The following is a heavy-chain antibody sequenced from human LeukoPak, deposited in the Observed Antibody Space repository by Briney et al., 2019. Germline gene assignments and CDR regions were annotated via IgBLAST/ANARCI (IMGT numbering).Heavy chain of an antibody. CDR2: ISSTSTYI. D-gene: IGHD3-22*01. CDR3: ARDSPPVYYYDSSGPYAFDI. J-gene: IGHJ3*02. V-gene: IGHV3-21*01. Sequence: GGSLRLSCAASGFTFRTYSMNWVRQAPGKGLEWVSSISSTSTYIYYADSVKGRFTISRDNAKNSLYLQMNSLRAEDTAVYYCARDSPPVYYYDSSGPYAFDIWGQGTMVTVSS. CDR1: GFTFRTYS.